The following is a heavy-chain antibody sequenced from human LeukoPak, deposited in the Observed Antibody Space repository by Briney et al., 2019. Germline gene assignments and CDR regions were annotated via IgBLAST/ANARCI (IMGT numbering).Heavy chain of an antibody. CDR2: IYHSGST. D-gene: IGHD4-11*01. V-gene: IGHV4-38-2*01. CDR3: ARHSSTVLDY. CDR1: GYSISSGYY. Sequence: SETLSLTCAVSGYSISSGYYWGWIRQPPGKGLEWIGSIYHSGSTYYNPSLKSRVTISVDTSKNQFSLKLSSVTAADTAVYYCARHSSTVLDYWGQGTLVTVSS. J-gene: IGHJ4*02.